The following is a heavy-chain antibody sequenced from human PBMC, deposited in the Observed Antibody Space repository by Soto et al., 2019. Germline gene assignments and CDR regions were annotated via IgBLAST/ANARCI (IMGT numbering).Heavy chain of an antibody. V-gene: IGHV5-51*01. D-gene: IGHD3-22*01. J-gene: IGHJ4*02. CDR2: IYPGDFDI. Sequence: PGESLKISCNGSGYKFIDYWIGWVRQVPGKGLEWVGSIYPGDFDIKYRPSFQGQVTISADKSTTTAYLQWNSLQASDTAMYYCVRNSGGEYYDSRQYYHSYWGQGTLVTVSS. CDR3: VRNSGGEYYDSRQYYHSY. CDR1: GYKFIDYW.